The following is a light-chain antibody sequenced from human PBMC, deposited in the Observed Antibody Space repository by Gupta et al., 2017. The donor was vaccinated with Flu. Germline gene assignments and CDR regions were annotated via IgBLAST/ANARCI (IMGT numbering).Light chain of an antibody. CDR1: QSVSTS. V-gene: IGKV3-11*01. CDR3: QKHSTGRPYA. J-gene: IGKJ2*01. CDR2: DAA. Sequence: DIVLTQSPDILSLPPGERATLSCRASQSVSTSLAWYQKQPGQAPRLLIYDAAQRATGIPARFSGSGCGTDDSLTNISRVPEDDAVYYCQKHSTGRPYAFGQGTKLEIK.